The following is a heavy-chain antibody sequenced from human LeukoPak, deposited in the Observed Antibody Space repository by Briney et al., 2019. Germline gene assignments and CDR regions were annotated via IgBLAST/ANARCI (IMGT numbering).Heavy chain of an antibody. CDR1: GYTFTSYG. D-gene: IGHD3-10*01. V-gene: IGHV1-18*01. Sequence: ASVKVSCKTSGYTFTSYGISWVRQAPGQGLGWMGWISAYNGNTNYAQKFKGRVTVTTETSTSTAYMELRSLRFDDTAVYYCARLNFGSEDYWGQGTLVTVSS. CDR2: ISAYNGNT. CDR3: ARLNFGSEDY. J-gene: IGHJ4*02.